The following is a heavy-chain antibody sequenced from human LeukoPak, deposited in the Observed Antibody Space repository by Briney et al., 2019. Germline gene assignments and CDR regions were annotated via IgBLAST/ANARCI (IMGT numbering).Heavy chain of an antibody. Sequence: PSETLSLTCTVSGGSISSYYWSWIRQPPGKGLEWIGYIYYSGSTNYKPSVRSRVTISVDTSKNEFSLKLSSVTAADTAVYYCARHKRRENRYESSGYRGNWLDPWGQGTLVTVSS. CDR3: ARHKRRENRYESSGYRGNWLDP. CDR1: GGSISSYY. CDR2: IYYSGST. V-gene: IGHV4-59*08. D-gene: IGHD3-22*01. J-gene: IGHJ5*02.